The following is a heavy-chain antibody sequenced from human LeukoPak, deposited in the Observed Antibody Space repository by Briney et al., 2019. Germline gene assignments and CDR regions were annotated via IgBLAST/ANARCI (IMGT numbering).Heavy chain of an antibody. CDR1: GFTFSSNS. D-gene: IGHD1-7*01. Sequence: PGGSLRLSCAASGFTFSSNSMNWARQAPGKGLEWVSYISYSSSTIYYADSVKGRFTISRDNAKNSLYLQMNSLRAEDTAVYYCARGRPVLQLLWGAFDIWGQGTMVTVSS. V-gene: IGHV3-48*04. J-gene: IGHJ3*02. CDR3: ARGRPVLQLLWGAFDI. CDR2: ISYSSSTI.